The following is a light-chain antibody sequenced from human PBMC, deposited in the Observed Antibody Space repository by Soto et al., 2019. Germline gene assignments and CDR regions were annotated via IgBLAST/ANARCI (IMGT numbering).Light chain of an antibody. CDR3: QQSYSTPHT. CDR2: AAS. V-gene: IGKV1-39*01. Sequence: DIQMTQSPSSLSASVGDRVTITCRASQSISSCLNWYQQKPGKAPKLLIYAASSLQSGVPSRCSGSGYGTDFTLTIISLQPEYFATYYCQQSYSTPHTFGQGTKLEIK. J-gene: IGKJ2*01. CDR1: QSISSC.